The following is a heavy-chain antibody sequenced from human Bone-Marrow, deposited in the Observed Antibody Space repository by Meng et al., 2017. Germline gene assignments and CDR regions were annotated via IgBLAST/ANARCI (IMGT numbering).Heavy chain of an antibody. CDR3: ARVTVSIQLWSSYFDY. J-gene: IGHJ4*02. Sequence: GSLRLSCTVSGGSISSSSYYWGWIRQPPGKGLEWIGSIYYSGSTYYNPSLKSRVTISVDTSKNQFSLKLSSVTAADTAVYYCARVTVSIQLWSSYFDYWGQGTRVTVSS. CDR2: IYYSGST. CDR1: GGSISSSSYY. V-gene: IGHV4-39*07. D-gene: IGHD5-18*01.